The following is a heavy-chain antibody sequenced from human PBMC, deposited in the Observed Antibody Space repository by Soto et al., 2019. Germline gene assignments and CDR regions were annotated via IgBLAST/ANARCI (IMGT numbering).Heavy chain of an antibody. Sequence: QVLLVQSGAQVKKPGAAVKVSCQASGYTFASYGISWVRQAPGQGLEWVGWISGYTGATNYGQKFQGRVTLTTNTSTTIVHMELRSLTSDDTAVYYCARDPIAVPEKTYYYYGMDVWAQGTTVTVSS. V-gene: IGHV1-18*01. D-gene: IGHD6-19*01. CDR2: ISGYTGAT. CDR1: GYTFASYG. J-gene: IGHJ6*02. CDR3: ARDPIAVPEKTYYYYGMDV.